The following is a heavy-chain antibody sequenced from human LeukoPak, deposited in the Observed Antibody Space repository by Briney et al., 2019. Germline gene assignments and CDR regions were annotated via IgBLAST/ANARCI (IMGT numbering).Heavy chain of an antibody. CDR3: AKEIVGAPTPGAY. D-gene: IGHD1-26*01. V-gene: IGHV4-4*02. Sequence: PSETLSLTCAVSTDSITSNWWSWVRNPPGKGLKWIGEVHKSGSTNYYPSLQSRVTISIDKSKNQIALELTSVTAADTAVYYCAKEIVGAPTPGAYWGQGILVTVSS. J-gene: IGHJ4*02. CDR1: TDSITSNW. CDR2: VHKSGST.